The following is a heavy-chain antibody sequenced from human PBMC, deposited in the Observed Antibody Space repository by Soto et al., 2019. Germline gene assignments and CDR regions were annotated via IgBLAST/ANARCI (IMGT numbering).Heavy chain of an antibody. J-gene: IGHJ6*02. CDR1: GGSISSSSYY. D-gene: IGHD5-18*01. CDR2: IYYSGST. CDR3: ARHGILGGMDV. Sequence: SETLSLTCTVSGGSISSSSYYWGWIRQPPGKGLEWIGSIYYSGSTYYNPSLKSRVTISVDTSKNQFSLKLSSVTAADTAVYYCARHGILGGMDVWGQGTTVTVSS. V-gene: IGHV4-39*01.